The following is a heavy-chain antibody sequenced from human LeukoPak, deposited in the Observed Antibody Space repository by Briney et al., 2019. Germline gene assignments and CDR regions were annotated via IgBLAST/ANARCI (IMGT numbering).Heavy chain of an antibody. CDR2: IYHSGST. V-gene: IGHV4-30-2*01. CDR1: GGSISSGGYY. CDR3: ARGLGGRYCSSTSCSNNWFDP. Sequence: SETLSLTCTVSGGSISSGGYYWSWIRQPPGKGLEWIGYIYHSGSTYYNPSLKSRVTISVDRSKNQFSLKLSSVTAADTAVYYCARGLGGRYCSSTSCSNNWFDPWGQGTLVTVSS. J-gene: IGHJ5*02. D-gene: IGHD2-2*01.